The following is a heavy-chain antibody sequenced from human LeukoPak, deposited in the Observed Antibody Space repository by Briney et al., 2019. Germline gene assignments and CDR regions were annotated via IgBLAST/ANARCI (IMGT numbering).Heavy chain of an antibody. V-gene: IGHV3-43D*04. D-gene: IGHD6-19*01. J-gene: IGHJ4*02. CDR1: GFTFDDYA. CDR2: ISWDGGST. Sequence: GGSLRLFCAPSGFTFDDYAMHWVRQAPGKGLEWVSLISWDGGSTYYADSVKGRFTISRDNSKNSLYLQMNSLRAEDTALYYCAKDIERARSSWYDIDYWGQGTLVTVSS. CDR3: AKDIERARSSWYDIDY.